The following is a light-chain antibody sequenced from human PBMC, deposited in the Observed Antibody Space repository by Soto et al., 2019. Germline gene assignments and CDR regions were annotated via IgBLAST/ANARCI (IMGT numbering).Light chain of an antibody. J-gene: IGLJ1*01. V-gene: IGLV2-23*01. CDR1: SSDVANYRL. CDR3: ASYTDTNTYV. CDR2: EAT. Sequence: QSALAQPASVSGAPGQSITISCTGTSSDVANYRLISWYQHHPGKVPKVVIFEATKRPSGVSTRFSGSKSGNTASLTISGLQAEDEADYYCASYTDTNTYVFGSGTKLTVL.